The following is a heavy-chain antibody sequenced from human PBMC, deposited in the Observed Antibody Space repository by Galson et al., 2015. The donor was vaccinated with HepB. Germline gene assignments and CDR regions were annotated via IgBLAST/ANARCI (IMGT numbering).Heavy chain of an antibody. CDR2: VSGSSSYT. CDR1: GFTFSDYY. CDR3: AREGPGLAVSGPTPLDY. D-gene: IGHD6-19*01. J-gene: IGHJ4*02. Sequence: SLRLSCAASGFTFSDYYMSWLRQAPGKGLEWLSYVSGSSSYTNYADSVKGRFTTSRDNAKNSLYLQVNSLKAEDTAVYYCAREGPGLAVSGPTPLDYWGQGTLVTVSS. V-gene: IGHV3-11*06.